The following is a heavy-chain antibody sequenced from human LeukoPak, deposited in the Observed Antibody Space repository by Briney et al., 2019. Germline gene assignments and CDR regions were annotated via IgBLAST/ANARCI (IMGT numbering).Heavy chain of an antibody. Sequence: GGSLRLSCAASGFSVGTNYMTWVRQAPGKGLEWVSVIYSGDNTYYADSVKGRFTISRDTSKNTLYLQMNSLRAEDTAVYYCARDYTGYFPWGQGTLVIVSS. D-gene: IGHD3-9*01. CDR1: GFSVGTNY. V-gene: IGHV3-53*01. CDR2: IYSGDNT. J-gene: IGHJ5*02. CDR3: ARDYTGYFP.